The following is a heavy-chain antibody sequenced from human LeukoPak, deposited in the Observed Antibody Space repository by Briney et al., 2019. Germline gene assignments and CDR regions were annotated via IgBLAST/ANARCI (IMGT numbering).Heavy chain of an antibody. CDR1: GYTFTSYY. CDR2: INPSGGST. D-gene: IGHD3-22*01. J-gene: IGHJ4*02. Sequence: ASVKVSCKASGYTFTSYYMHWVRQAPGQGLEWMGIINPSGGSTSYAQKFQGRVTMTRDTPTSTVYMELSSLRSEDTAVYYCARDLGDYDSSGYHHFDYWGQGTLVTVSS. CDR3: ARDLGDYDSSGYHHFDY. V-gene: IGHV1-46*01.